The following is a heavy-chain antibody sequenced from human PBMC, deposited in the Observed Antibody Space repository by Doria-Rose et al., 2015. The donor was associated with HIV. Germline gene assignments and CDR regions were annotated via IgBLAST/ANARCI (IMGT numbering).Heavy chain of an antibody. CDR1: GVSLSSPGMG. J-gene: IGHJ4*02. V-gene: IGHV2-26*01. Sequence: QVTLKESGPVLVKPTETLTLTCTVSGVSLSSPGMGVSWIRQPPGKALEWLANIFSDDERSYKTALKSRPTISRGTSKSQLVLTMTDMDPVDTATYYCARIKSSRWYHKYYFDCWGQGTLVIVSA. D-gene: IGHD6-13*01. CDR2: IFSDDER. CDR3: ARIKSSRWYHKYYFDC.